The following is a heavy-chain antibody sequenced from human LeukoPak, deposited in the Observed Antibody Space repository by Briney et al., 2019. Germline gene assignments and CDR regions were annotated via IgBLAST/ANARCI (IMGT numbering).Heavy chain of an antibody. J-gene: IGHJ4*02. V-gene: IGHV4-61*02. Sequence: PSQTLSLTRTVSVGSISSGSYYWSWIRQPAGKGLECIGRIYTSGSTNYNPSLKSRVTISVDTSKNQFSLKLSSVTAADTAVYYCARDRYYYDSSGYYSPIDYWGQGTLVTVSS. CDR1: VGSISSGSYY. D-gene: IGHD3-22*01. CDR3: ARDRYYYDSSGYYSPIDY. CDR2: IYTSGST.